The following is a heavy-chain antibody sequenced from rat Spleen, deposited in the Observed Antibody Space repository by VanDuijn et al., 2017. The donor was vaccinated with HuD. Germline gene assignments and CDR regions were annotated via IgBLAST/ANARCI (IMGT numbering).Heavy chain of an antibody. CDR2: ISTGGGNT. J-gene: IGHJ2*01. CDR3: SRSPIYYYSGYYLDY. D-gene: IGHD1-1*01. CDR1: GFTYSNYV. Sequence: EVQLVESGGGLVQPGRSLKLSCAASGFTYSNYVMAWVRQAPTKGLEWVASISTGGGNTYYRDSVKGRFTISRDNAKSTLYLQMDSLRSEDTATYYGSRSPIYYYSGYYLDYWGEGVMVTVSS. V-gene: IGHV5-25*01.